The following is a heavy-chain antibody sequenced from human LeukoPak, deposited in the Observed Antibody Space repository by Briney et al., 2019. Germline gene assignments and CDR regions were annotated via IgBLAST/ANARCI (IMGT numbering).Heavy chain of an antibody. CDR1: GGSISSYY. V-gene: IGHV4-59*01. CDR3: ARYQLQDYYYYYMDV. CDR2: IYYSGST. J-gene: IGHJ6*03. Sequence: SETLSLTCTVSGGSISSYYWSWIRQPPGKGLEWIGYIYYSGSTNYNPSLKSRVTISVDTSKNQFSLKLSSVTAADTAVYYCARYQLQDYYYYYMDVWGKGTTVTISS. D-gene: IGHD2-2*01.